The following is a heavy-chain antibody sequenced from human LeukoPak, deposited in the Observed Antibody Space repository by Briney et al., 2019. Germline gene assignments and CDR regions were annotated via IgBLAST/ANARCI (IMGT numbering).Heavy chain of an antibody. J-gene: IGHJ4*02. CDR1: GYTFTSYD. V-gene: IGHV1-8*03. D-gene: IGHD1-26*01. CDR3: AKADIVGAIFRIDY. CDR2: MNPNSGNT. Sequence: ASVKVSCKASGYTFTSYDINWVRQATGQGLEWMGWMNPNSGNTGYAQKFQGRVTITRNTSISTAYMELSSLRSEDTAIYYCAKADIVGAIFRIDYWGQGTLVTVSS.